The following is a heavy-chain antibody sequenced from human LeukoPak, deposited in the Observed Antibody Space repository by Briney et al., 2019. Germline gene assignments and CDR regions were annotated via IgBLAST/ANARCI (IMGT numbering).Heavy chain of an antibody. CDR1: GGSISSGGYS. CDR3: AREGGGRSYYDILTGYYRGIDY. D-gene: IGHD3-9*01. CDR2: IYHSGST. J-gene: IGHJ4*02. V-gene: IGHV4-30-2*01. Sequence: SQTLSLTCAVSGGSISSGGYSWSWIRQPPGKGLEWIGYIYHSGSTYYNPSLKSRVTISVDTSKNQFSLKLSSVTAADTAVYYCAREGGGRSYYDILTGYYRGIDYWGQGTLVTVSS.